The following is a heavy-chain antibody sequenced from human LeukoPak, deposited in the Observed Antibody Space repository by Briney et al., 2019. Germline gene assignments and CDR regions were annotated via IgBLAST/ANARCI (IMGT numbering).Heavy chain of an antibody. Sequence: PSETLSLTCAVYGGSFSGYYWSWIRQPPGKGLEWIGEINHSGSTNYNPSLKSRVTISADTSKNQFSLKLSSVTAADTAVYYCARGRPVVTAIPYAFYFDYWGQGTLVTVSS. D-gene: IGHD2-21*02. CDR1: GGSFSGYY. J-gene: IGHJ4*02. CDR2: INHSGST. CDR3: ARGRPVVTAIPYAFYFDY. V-gene: IGHV4-34*01.